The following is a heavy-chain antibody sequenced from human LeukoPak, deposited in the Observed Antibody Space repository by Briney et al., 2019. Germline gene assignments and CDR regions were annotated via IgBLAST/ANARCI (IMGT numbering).Heavy chain of an antibody. Sequence: ASVKVSCKASGYTFTSYDINWVRQATGQGLEWMGWMNPNSGNTGYAQKFQGRVTMTRNTSISTAYMELSSLRSDDTAVYYYARGEIVGATKLKIMPDYWGQGTLVTVSS. CDR1: GYTFTSYD. CDR3: ARGEIVGATKLKIMPDY. D-gene: IGHD1-26*01. J-gene: IGHJ4*02. V-gene: IGHV1-8*01. CDR2: MNPNSGNT.